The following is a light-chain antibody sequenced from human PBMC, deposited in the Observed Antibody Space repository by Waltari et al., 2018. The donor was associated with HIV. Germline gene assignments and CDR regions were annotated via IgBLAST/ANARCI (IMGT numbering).Light chain of an antibody. CDR1: QSSNRW. CDR2: KAS. CDR3: QHYNSYYS. Sequence: DIQMTQSPSTLSASVGDRVTITCRASQSSNRWLAWYQQKPEKAPKLLIYKASSLESGVPPRFSGSGSGTEFTLTISSLQPDDFATYYCQHYNSYYSFGQGTKLEIK. V-gene: IGKV1-5*03. J-gene: IGKJ2*03.